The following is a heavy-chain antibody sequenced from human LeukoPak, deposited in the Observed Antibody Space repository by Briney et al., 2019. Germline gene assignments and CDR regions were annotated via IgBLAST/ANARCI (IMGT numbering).Heavy chain of an antibody. CDR1: EFTFSSYT. D-gene: IGHD6-19*01. J-gene: IGHJ5*02. CDR2: ISSSSSYI. V-gene: IGHV3-21*01. CDR3: ARDGSAVAPHDVNWFDP. Sequence: PGGSLRLSCVASEFTFSSYTMNWVRQAPGKGLKWVSYISSSSSYIYYADSVKGRFTISRDNAKNSLYLQMNSLRPEDTAVYYCARDGSAVAPHDVNWFDPWGQGTLVTVSS.